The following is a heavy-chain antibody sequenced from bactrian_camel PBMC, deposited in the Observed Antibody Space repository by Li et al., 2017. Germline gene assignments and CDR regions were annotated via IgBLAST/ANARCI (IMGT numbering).Heavy chain of an antibody. CDR3: AAAGSSLLYFAY. J-gene: IGHJ6*01. CDR2: IFTRDSST. D-gene: IGHD2*01. V-gene: IGHV3S6*01. Sequence: HVQLAESGGGLVQPGGSLRFSCAASGFTFSIVHRMYWVRQAPGKGLEWVSSIFTRDSSTYYAGSVKGRFTISKDNAKSMLYLQMNGLRPVDTAVYYCAAAGSSLLYFAYWGQGTQVTVS. CDR1: GFTFSIVHR.